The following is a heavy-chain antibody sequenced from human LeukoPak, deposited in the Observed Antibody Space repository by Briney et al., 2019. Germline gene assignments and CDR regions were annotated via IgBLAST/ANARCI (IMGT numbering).Heavy chain of an antibody. CDR2: IYPNPGVT. Sequence: ASVKVSCKASGYTFTGYYMHWVRQAPGQGLEWRGWIYPNPGVTNSAQKFQGRVTLIRDKSIITAYMELTRLRSDDTAMYYCARDRTTVTTGYYGMDVWGQGTTLTVSS. CDR1: GYTFTGYY. J-gene: IGHJ6*02. V-gene: IGHV1-2*02. CDR3: ARDRTTVTTGYYGMDV. D-gene: IGHD4-17*01.